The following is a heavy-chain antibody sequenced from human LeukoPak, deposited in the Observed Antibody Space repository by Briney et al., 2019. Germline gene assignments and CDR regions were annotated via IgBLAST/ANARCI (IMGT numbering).Heavy chain of an antibody. CDR2: IYYSGST. J-gene: IGHJ5*02. V-gene: IGHV4-39*07. Sequence: SETLSLTCTVSGASISTNSYYWGWIRQPPGKGLEWIGSIYYSGSTYYNPSLKSRVTISGDTSKNQLFLKLTSVTAADTALYYCARGQRGWGNWGSGSYSRWFDPWGQGTLVTVSS. CDR1: GASISTNSYY. CDR3: ARGQRGWGNWGSGSYSRWFDP. D-gene: IGHD3-10*01.